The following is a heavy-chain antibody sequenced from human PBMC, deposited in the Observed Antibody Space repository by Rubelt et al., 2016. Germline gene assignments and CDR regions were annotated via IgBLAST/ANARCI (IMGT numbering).Heavy chain of an antibody. J-gene: IGHJ5*02. CDR2: ISAYNGNT. CDR3: ARDKEWLATRGFQNWFDP. D-gene: IGHD6-19*01. Sequence: QVQLVQSGAEVKKPGASVKVSCKASGYTFTSYGISWVRQAPGQGLEWMGWISAYNGNTNYAQKLQGGVTMTTDTATGTAYMELRSLRSDDTAVYYCARDKEWLATRGFQNWFDPWGQGTLVTVSS. V-gene: IGHV1-18*01. CDR1: GYTFTSYG.